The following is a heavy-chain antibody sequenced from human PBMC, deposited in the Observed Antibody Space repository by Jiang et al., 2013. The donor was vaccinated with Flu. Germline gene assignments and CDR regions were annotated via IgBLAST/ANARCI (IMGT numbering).Heavy chain of an antibody. J-gene: IGHJ1*01. CDR2: ISSSSSTI. V-gene: IGHV3-48*02. D-gene: IGHD1-26*01. CDR3: ARDVAIVGATTGYFQH. CDR1: GFTFSSYS. Sequence: VQLLESGGGLVQPGGSLRLSCAASGFTFSSYSMNWVRQAPGKGLEWVSYISSSSSTIYYADSVKGRFTISRDNAKNSLYLQMNSLRDEDTAVYYCARDVAIVGATTGYFQHWGQGTLVTVSS.